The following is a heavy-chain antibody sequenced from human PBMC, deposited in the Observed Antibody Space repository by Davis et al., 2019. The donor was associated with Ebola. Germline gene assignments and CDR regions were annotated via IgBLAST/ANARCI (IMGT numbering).Heavy chain of an antibody. Sequence: GESLKISCAASGFTFSSYLMHWVRQAPGKGLVWVSRINTDGSTKSYADSVKGRFTISRDNAKNTLYLQMNSLRADDTAVYYCARDLKWVVFDYWGQGNLVTVSS. CDR3: ARDLKWVVFDY. CDR2: INTDGSTK. CDR1: GFTFSSYL. D-gene: IGHD1-26*01. J-gene: IGHJ4*02. V-gene: IGHV3-74*01.